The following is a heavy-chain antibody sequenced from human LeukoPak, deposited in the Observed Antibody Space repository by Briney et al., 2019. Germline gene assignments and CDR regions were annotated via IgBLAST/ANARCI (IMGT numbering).Heavy chain of an antibody. D-gene: IGHD3-22*01. CDR3: AKDPNDSSGYFFDY. CDR2: ISYDGSNK. J-gene: IGHJ4*02. Sequence: GGSLRLSYAASGFTFSSYGMHWVRQAPGKGLEWVAVISYDGSNKYYADSVKGRFTISRDNSKNTLYLQMNSLRAEDTAVYYCAKDPNDSSGYFFDYWGQGTLVTVSS. CDR1: GFTFSSYG. V-gene: IGHV3-30*18.